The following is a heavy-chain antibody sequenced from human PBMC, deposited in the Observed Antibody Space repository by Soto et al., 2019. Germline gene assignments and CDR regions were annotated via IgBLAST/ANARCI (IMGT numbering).Heavy chain of an antibody. CDR3: AKSGHDYGDYYYYYYMDV. CDR2: ISYDGGNK. Sequence: GGSLRLSCAASGFTFSSYGMHWVRQAPGKGLEWVAVISYDGGNKYYADSVKGRFTISRDNSKNTLYLQMNSLRAEDTAVYYCAKSGHDYGDYYYYYYMDVWGKGTTVTVSS. D-gene: IGHD4-17*01. CDR1: GFTFSSYG. V-gene: IGHV3-30*18. J-gene: IGHJ6*03.